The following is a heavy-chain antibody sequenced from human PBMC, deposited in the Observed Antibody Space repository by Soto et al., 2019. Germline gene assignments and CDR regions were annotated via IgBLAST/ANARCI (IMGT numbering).Heavy chain of an antibody. Sequence: PRGSLRLSCAASGFTFSSYAISWVRHSPGKCLECFSAISGSGGSEYYAYSVKGRFTISRDNSKNTLYLQMNSLRAEDPAVYYCAKDHLVVVPAADYYYYYGMDVWGKGTTVTVSS. CDR2: ISGSGGSE. CDR3: AKDHLVVVPAADYYYYYGMDV. D-gene: IGHD2-2*01. J-gene: IGHJ6*04. CDR1: GFTFSSYA. V-gene: IGHV3-23*01.